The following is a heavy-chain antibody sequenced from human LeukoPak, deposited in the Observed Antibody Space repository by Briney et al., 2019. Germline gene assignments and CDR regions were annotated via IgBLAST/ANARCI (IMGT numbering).Heavy chain of an antibody. V-gene: IGHV3-43D*03. CDR1: GFTFDDYA. Sequence: GGSLRLSCAASGFTFDDYAMHWVRQAPGKGLEWVSLISWDGGSTYYADSVKGRFTISRDNSKNSLYLQMNSLRAEDTALYYCARVDSSGWYFNYWGQGTLVTVSS. CDR2: ISWDGGST. J-gene: IGHJ4*02. D-gene: IGHD6-19*01. CDR3: ARVDSSGWYFNY.